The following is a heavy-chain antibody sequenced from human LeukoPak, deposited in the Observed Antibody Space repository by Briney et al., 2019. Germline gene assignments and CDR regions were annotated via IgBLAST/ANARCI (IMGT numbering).Heavy chain of an antibody. CDR2: ISSSGSTI. CDR3: ARRDSSGYEAPFDY. D-gene: IGHD3-22*01. V-gene: IGHV3-48*03. Sequence: GGSLRLSCAASGFTFSSYEMNWVRRAPGKGLEWVSYISSSGSTIYYADSVKGRFTISRDNAKNSLYLQMNSLRAEDTAVYYCARRDSSGYEAPFDYWGQGTLVTVSS. CDR1: GFTFSSYE. J-gene: IGHJ4*02.